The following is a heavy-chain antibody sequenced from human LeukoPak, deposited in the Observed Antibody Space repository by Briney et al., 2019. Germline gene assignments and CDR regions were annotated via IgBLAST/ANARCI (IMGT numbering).Heavy chain of an antibody. CDR2: ISCSGGGT. CDR1: GFTFSSYA. J-gene: IGHJ4*02. D-gene: IGHD1-26*01. V-gene: IGHV3-23*01. CDR3: VKDLGRYRNNCFDY. Sequence: GGSLRLSCAASGFTFSSYAMSWVRQAPEKGLEWVSTISCSGGGTYYADSVKGRFTIPRDDSKNTMYLQMNSLRAEDTAVYYCVKDLGRYRNNCFDYWGEGTLVTVSS.